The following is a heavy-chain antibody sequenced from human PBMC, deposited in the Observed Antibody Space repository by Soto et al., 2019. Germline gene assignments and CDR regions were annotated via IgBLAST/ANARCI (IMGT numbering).Heavy chain of an antibody. CDR3: ARLWDSTVTTLRWFDP. D-gene: IGHD4-17*01. J-gene: IGHJ5*02. Sequence: PSETLSLTCAVSGGPISSSNWWSWVRQPPGKGLEWIGEIYHSGSTNYNPSLKSRVTISVDKSKNQFSLKLSSVTAADTAVYYCARLWDSTVTTLRWFDPWGQGTLVTVSS. V-gene: IGHV4-4*02. CDR1: GGPISSSNW. CDR2: IYHSGST.